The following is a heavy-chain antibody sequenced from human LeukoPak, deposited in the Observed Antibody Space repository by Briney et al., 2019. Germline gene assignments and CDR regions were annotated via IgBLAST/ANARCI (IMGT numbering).Heavy chain of an antibody. CDR1: GFTFSSYG. J-gene: IGHJ4*02. Sequence: GGSLRLSCAASGFTFSSYGMHWVRQAPGKGLEWVAVISYDRSNKYYADSVKGRFTISRDNSKNTLYLQMNSLRAEDTAVYYCAKNLPPAAADYWGQGTLVTVSS. D-gene: IGHD6-13*01. V-gene: IGHV3-30*18. CDR2: ISYDRSNK. CDR3: AKNLPPAAADY.